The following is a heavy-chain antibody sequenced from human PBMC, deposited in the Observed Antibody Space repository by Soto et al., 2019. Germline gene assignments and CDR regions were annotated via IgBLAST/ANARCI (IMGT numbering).Heavy chain of an antibody. Sequence: GGSLRLSCAASGFTFSSYSMNWVRQAPGKGLEWVSSISSSSSYIYYADSVKGRFTISRDNAKNSLYLQMNSLRAEDMAVYYCARERGDVVVVPAAIDYWGQGTLVTVSS. CDR2: ISSSSSYI. V-gene: IGHV3-21*01. CDR1: GFTFSSYS. J-gene: IGHJ4*02. CDR3: ARERGDVVVVPAAIDY. D-gene: IGHD2-2*01.